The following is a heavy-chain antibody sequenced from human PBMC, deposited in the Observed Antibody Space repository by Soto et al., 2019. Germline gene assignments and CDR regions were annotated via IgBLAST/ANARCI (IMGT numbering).Heavy chain of an antibody. CDR2: INAGNGNT. CDR3: ANNHLGTTRYGMDV. Sequence: QVQLVQSGAEEKKPGASVKVSCKASGYTFTSYAMHWVRQAPGQRLEWMGWINAGNGNTKYSQKFQGRVTITRDTSASTAYMELSSLRSEDTAVYYCANNHLGTTRYGMDVWGQGTTVTVSS. J-gene: IGHJ6*02. D-gene: IGHD1-7*01. V-gene: IGHV1-3*05. CDR1: GYTFTSYA.